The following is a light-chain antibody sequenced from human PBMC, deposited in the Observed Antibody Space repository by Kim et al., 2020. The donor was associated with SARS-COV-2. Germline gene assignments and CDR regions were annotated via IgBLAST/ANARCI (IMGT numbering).Light chain of an antibody. CDR3: AVWDDNLNGPG. CDR1: SSNIGSNY. J-gene: IGLJ2*01. V-gene: IGLV1-47*02. CDR2: SNN. Sequence: QSVLTQPPSASGTPGQRVTISCSGSSSNIGSNYVYWYQQLPGTAPKLLIYSNNQRPSGVPDRFSGSKSGTSASLAISGLRSEDETDYYCAVWDDNLNGPGFGGGTKLTVL.